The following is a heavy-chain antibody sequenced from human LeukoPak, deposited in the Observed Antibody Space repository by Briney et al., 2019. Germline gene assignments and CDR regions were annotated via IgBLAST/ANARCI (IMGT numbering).Heavy chain of an antibody. D-gene: IGHD3-10*01. CDR3: ARVNRGSGIT. J-gene: IGHJ5*02. CDR2: SNDSGGT. CDR1: GGTFSGYY. Sequence: SETLPLTCAVYGGTFSGYYWSWIRQPPGKRLEWVGESNDSGGTNYNPSLKSRVTISVDTTSGGTSKTQFSLQLSSVTAADTAVYYCARVNRGSGITWGQGALVTVSS. V-gene: IGHV4-34*01.